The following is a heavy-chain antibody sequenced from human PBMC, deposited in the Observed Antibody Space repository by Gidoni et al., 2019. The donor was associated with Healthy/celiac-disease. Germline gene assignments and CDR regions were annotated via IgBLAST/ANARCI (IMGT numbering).Heavy chain of an antibody. D-gene: IGHD5-12*01. V-gene: IGHV5-51*01. CDR2: IYPGDSDT. J-gene: IGHJ4*02. CDR1: GYSFTSYW. CDR3: ARPRDGYNLGMVFDY. Sequence: EVQLVQSGAEVKKPGESLTISCQGSGYSFTSYWIGWVRQMPGKGLEWMGIIYPGDSDTRYSPSFQGQVTISADKSISTAYLQWSSLKASDTAMYYCARPRDGYNLGMVFDYWGQGTLVTVSS.